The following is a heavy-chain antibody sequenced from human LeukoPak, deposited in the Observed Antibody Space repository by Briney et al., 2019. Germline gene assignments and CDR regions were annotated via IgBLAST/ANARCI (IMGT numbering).Heavy chain of an antibody. Sequence: PGGSLRLSCAASGFTFSRNAMNWVRQAPGKGLEWVSFISSSSNYMSYADSVKGRFTISRDNAKNSLYLQMDSLRAEDTAVYYCARPLDSSNNYFDYWGQGTLVTVSS. D-gene: IGHD6-13*01. CDR2: ISSSSNYM. V-gene: IGHV3-21*01. J-gene: IGHJ4*02. CDR3: ARPLDSSNNYFDY. CDR1: GFTFSRNA.